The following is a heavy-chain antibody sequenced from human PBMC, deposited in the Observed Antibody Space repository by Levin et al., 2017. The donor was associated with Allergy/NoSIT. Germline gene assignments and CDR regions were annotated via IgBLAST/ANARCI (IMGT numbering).Heavy chain of an antibody. Sequence: GESLKISCKGSGYSFTSYWIGWVRQMPGKGLEWMGIIYPGDSDTRYSPSFQGQVTISADKSISTAYLQWSSLKASDTAMYYCARLHYDFWSGYYTSYYYYYGMDVWGQGTTVTVSS. CDR2: IYPGDSDT. D-gene: IGHD3-3*01. J-gene: IGHJ6*02. CDR1: GYSFTSYW. V-gene: IGHV5-51*01. CDR3: ARLHYDFWSGYYTSYYYYYGMDV.